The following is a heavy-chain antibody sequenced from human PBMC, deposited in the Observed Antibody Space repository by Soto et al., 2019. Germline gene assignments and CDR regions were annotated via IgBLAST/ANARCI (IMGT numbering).Heavy chain of an antibody. CDR3: ARFPVTGYSSSWYTSTNVYYFDY. V-gene: IGHV3-7*04. Sequence: ETLSLTCAVSGASISSSNWWSWVRQAPGKGLEWVANIKQDGSEKYYVDSVKGRFTISRDNAKNSLYLQMNSLRAEDTAVYYCARFPVTGYSSSWYTSTNVYYFDYWGQGTLVTVSS. CDR2: IKQDGSEK. J-gene: IGHJ4*02. D-gene: IGHD6-13*01. CDR1: GASISSSNW.